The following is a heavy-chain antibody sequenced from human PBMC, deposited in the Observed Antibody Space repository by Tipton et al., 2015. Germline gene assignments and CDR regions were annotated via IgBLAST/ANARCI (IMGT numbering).Heavy chain of an antibody. CDR3: ASKRPSYYYAVDV. CDR2: IYNSGRT. D-gene: IGHD6-6*01. J-gene: IGHJ6*02. Sequence: GLVKPSETVSLTCTVSGDSISRSTDYWGWIRQPPGKGLEWIGTIYNSGRTYYNPSLKSRVTISVDTSKDQFSLRLNSVTAADTAAYYCASKRPSYYYAVDVWGQGTTVIVSS. CDR1: GDSISRSTDY. V-gene: IGHV4-39*07.